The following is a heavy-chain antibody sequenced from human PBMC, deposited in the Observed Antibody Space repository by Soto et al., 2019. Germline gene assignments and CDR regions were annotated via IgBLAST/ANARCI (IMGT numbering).Heavy chain of an antibody. D-gene: IGHD6-19*01. CDR3: GKERRGSGWSVCNF. Sequence: GGSLRLSCAVSGFTFGSYWMNWVRLSPGKGLEWVSDISGNGNSARYADSVKGRFTISRDNSKDTLYLQMNSLRVDDTAVYYCGKERRGSGWSVCNFWGQGRLVTVSS. CDR2: ISGNGNSA. CDR1: GFTFGSYW. J-gene: IGHJ4*02. V-gene: IGHV3-23*01.